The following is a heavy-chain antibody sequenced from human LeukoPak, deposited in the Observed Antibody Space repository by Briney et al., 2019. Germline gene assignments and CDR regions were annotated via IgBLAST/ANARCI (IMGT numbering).Heavy chain of an antibody. Sequence: SETLSLTCAVYGGSFSGDYWSWIRQPPGKGLEWIGESNHSGNTNYNPSLKSRVTISVDTSKNQFSLKLSSVTAADTAVYYCARISSIAARRRAFDIWGQGTMVTVSS. D-gene: IGHD6-6*01. CDR1: GGSFSGDY. CDR2: SNHSGNT. V-gene: IGHV4-34*01. CDR3: ARISSIAARRRAFDI. J-gene: IGHJ3*02.